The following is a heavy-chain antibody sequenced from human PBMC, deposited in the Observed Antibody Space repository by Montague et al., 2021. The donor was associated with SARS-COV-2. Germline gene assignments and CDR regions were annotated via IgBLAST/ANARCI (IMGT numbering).Heavy chain of an antibody. CDR1: GDSIYRSGYY. CDR2: INYSGAT. J-gene: IGHJ4*02. D-gene: IGHD1-26*01. CDR3: ARPSSTGNYYY. V-gene: IGHV4-39*02. Sequence: SETLSLTCSVSGDSIYRSGYYWGWIRQPPGKCLEWIGSINYSGATYYNPSLKSRVTISVDTSKNHISLKVNSVTAADTAVYYCARPSSTGNYYYWGQGTLVTVSS.